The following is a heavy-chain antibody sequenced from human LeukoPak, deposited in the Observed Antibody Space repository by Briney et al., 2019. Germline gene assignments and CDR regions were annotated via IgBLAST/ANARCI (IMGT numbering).Heavy chain of an antibody. CDR2: ISSSGSTI. J-gene: IGHJ3*02. CDR3: ARTNYGDYGRDAFDI. D-gene: IGHD4-17*01. CDR1: GFTFSDYY. V-gene: IGHV3-11*04. Sequence: GSLRLSCAASGFTFSDYYMSWIRQAPGKGPEWVSYISSSGSTIYYADSVKGRFTISRDNSKNTLYLQMNSLRAEDTAVYYCARTNYGDYGRDAFDIWGQGTMVTVS.